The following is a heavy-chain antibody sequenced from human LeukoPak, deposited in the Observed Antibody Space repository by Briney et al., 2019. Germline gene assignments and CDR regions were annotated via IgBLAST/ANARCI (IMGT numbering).Heavy chain of an antibody. J-gene: IGHJ6*02. CDR2: TYYRSKWYN. CDR3: ARENYYDSSGYYPGGAYYYGMDV. D-gene: IGHD3-22*01. V-gene: IGHV6-1*01. Sequence: SQTLSLTCAISGDSVSSNSAAWNWIRQSPSRGLEWLGRTYYRSKWYNDYAVSVKSRITINPDTSKNQFSLQLNSVTPEDTAVYYCARENYYDSSGYYPGGAYYYGMDVWGQGTTVTVSS. CDR1: GDSVSSNSAA.